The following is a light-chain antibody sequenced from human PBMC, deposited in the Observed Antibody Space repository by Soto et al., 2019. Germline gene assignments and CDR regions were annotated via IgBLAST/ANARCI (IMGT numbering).Light chain of an antibody. CDR3: QQYYSTPRT. CDR2: WAS. CDR1: QSGLYSSNNKNY. V-gene: IGKV4-1*01. Sequence: ILINLSPAYLAASSGERATINFKSSQSGLYSSNNKNYLAWYQQKKGQPPKXXIYWASTRESGVPDRFSGSGYGTDFNLTISSLQAEDVAVYYCQQYYSTPRTFGHGTKVDI. J-gene: IGKJ1*01.